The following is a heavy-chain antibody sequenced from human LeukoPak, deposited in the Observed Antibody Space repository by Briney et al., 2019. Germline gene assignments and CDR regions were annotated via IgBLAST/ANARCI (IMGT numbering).Heavy chain of an antibody. CDR1: GFTFSSYS. J-gene: IGHJ5*02. Sequence: GGSLRLSCAASGFTFSSYSMNWVRQAPGKGLEWVSSISSSSSYIYYADSVKGRFTISRDNAKNSLYLQMNSLRAEDTAVYYCAREGSSSWYGWFDPWGQGTLVTVSS. V-gene: IGHV3-21*01. CDR2: ISSSSSYI. CDR3: AREGSSSWYGWFDP. D-gene: IGHD6-13*01.